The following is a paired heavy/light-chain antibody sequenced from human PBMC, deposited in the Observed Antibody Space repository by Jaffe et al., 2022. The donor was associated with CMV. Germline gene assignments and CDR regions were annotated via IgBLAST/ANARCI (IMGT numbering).Heavy chain of an antibody. CDR1: GGSIGSYY. D-gene: IGHD3-22*01. Sequence: QVQLQESGPGLVKPSETLSLTCTVSGGSIGSYYWSWIRQPPGKGLEWIGYISYSGGTNYNPSLRSRVTISVDTSKNQFSLKLNSVTAADTAVYYCARSYDTSGYYYYFDYWGQGNLVTVSS. J-gene: IGHJ4*02. CDR2: ISYSGGT. CDR3: ARSYDTSGYYYYFDY. V-gene: IGHV4-59*08.
Light chain of an antibody. V-gene: IGKV3-20*01. CDR2: GAS. J-gene: IGKJ4*01. Sequence: EIVLTQSPGTLSLSPGERATLSCRASQSVSSSYLAWYQQKPGQAPRLLIYGASSRATGIPDRFSGSGSGRDFTLTISRLEPEDFAVYYCQQFGNSPLTFGGGTKVEIK. CDR3: QQFGNSPLT. CDR1: QSVSSSY.